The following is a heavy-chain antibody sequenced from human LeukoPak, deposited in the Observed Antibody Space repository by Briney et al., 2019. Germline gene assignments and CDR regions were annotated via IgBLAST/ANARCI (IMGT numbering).Heavy chain of an antibody. V-gene: IGHV1-8*01. D-gene: IGHD5-12*01. Sequence: ASVKVSCKASGYTFTTYDINWVRQATGQGLEWMGWMNPKSGNTAYSRKFQGRVTMTRNTSIDTAYLEVSSLRSEDTAMYYCARVFGGHEIGFWGQGTQVTVSS. J-gene: IGHJ4*02. CDR3: ARVFGGHEIGF. CDR2: MNPKSGNT. CDR1: GYTFTTYD.